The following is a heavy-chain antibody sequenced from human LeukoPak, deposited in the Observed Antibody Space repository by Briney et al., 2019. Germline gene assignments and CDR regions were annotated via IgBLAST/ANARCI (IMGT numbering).Heavy chain of an antibody. D-gene: IGHD2-21*02. CDR2: ISSSGSTI. Sequence: GGSLRLSCAASGFTFSSCEMNWVRQAPGKGLEWVSYISSSGSTIYYADSVKGRFTISRDNAENSLYLQMNSLRAEDTAVYYCARGLYCGGDCYPSRFDPWGQGTLVTVSS. J-gene: IGHJ5*02. V-gene: IGHV3-48*03. CDR3: ARGLYCGGDCYPSRFDP. CDR1: GFTFSSCE.